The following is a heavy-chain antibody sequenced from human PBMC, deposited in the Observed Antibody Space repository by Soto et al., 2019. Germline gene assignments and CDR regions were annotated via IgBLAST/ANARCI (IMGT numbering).Heavy chain of an antibody. CDR3: ARTRHVSSWYGVWWFDP. V-gene: IGHV4-34*01. J-gene: IGHJ5*02. CDR1: GGSFSGYY. D-gene: IGHD6-13*01. CDR2: INHSGST. Sequence: TSETLSLTCAVYGGSFSGYYWSWIRQPPGKGLEWIGEINHSGSTNYNPSLKSRVTISVDTSKNQFSLKLSSVTAADTAVYYCARTRHVSSWYGVWWFDPWGQGTLVTVSS.